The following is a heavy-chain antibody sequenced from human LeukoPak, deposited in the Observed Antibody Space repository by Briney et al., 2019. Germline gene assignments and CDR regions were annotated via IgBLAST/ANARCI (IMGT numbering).Heavy chain of an antibody. CDR1: GFTFSSYW. J-gene: IGHJ4*02. V-gene: IGHV3-74*01. D-gene: IGHD2-2*01. CDR2: INSDGSST. Sequence: GGSLRLSCAASGFTFSSYWMHWVRQAPGKGLVWVSRINSDGSSTSYADSVKGRFTISRDNAKNTLYLQMNSLRAEDTAVYYCARVGYRSSTSCFPFDYWGQGTLVTVSS. CDR3: ARVGYRSSTSCFPFDY.